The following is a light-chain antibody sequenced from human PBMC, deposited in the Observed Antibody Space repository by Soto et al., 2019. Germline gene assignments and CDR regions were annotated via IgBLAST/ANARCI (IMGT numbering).Light chain of an antibody. CDR3: QQYNNWPLT. V-gene: IGKV1-5*03. CDR2: KAS. Sequence: DIQMTQSPPTLSASVGDRVTITCRASQSISSWLAWYQQKPGKAPKLLIYKASTLKSGVPSRFSGSGSGTEFTLTISSLQSEDFAVYYCQQYNNWPLTFGGGTKVDIK. CDR1: QSISSW. J-gene: IGKJ4*01.